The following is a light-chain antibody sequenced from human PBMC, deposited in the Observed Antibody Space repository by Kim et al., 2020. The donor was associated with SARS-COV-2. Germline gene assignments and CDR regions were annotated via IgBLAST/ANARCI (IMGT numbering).Light chain of an antibody. CDR1: LNIANY. Sequence: GDRVTITCRASLNIANYLAWYQQKPGKAPKLLIYTASTLQSGVPSRFSGSGSGTDFTLTISSLQSEDFATYYCQQYYDYPQTFGQGTKVDIK. V-gene: IGKV1-8*01. CDR2: TAS. J-gene: IGKJ1*01. CDR3: QQYYDYPQT.